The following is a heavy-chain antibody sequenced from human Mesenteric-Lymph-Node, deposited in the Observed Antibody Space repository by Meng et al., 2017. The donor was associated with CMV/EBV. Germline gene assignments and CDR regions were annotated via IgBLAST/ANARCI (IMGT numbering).Heavy chain of an antibody. CDR1: GYTFADYY. V-gene: IGHV1-46*01. Sequence: ASVKVSCKASGYTFADYYMHWVRQAPGQGLEWMGRINPSGGSTNYAQKFQGRVTMTRDTSTTTVYMELSSLRSEDTAVYYCAREEGYCSSTSCSTPNFWRTIYYYYGMDVWGQGTTVTVSS. D-gene: IGHD2-2*01. CDR2: INPSGGST. J-gene: IGHJ6*02. CDR3: AREEGYCSSTSCSTPNFWRTIYYYYGMDV.